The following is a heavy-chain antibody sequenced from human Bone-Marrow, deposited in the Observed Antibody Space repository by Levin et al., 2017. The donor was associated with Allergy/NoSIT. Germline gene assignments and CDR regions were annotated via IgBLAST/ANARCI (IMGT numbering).Heavy chain of an antibody. CDR1: GYSFTGYY. V-gene: IGHV1-2*02. CDR3: AALGRPMVRGKYFFDY. J-gene: IGHJ4*02. CDR2: INPHSGAT. D-gene: IGHD3-10*01. Sequence: GESLKISCQASGYSFTGYYIHWVRQTPGQGLEWMGWINPHSGATNYAQSAQGRVTLTRDTSISTAYMDLHSLTSDDTAVYYCAALGRPMVRGKYFFDYWGQGTLITVSS.